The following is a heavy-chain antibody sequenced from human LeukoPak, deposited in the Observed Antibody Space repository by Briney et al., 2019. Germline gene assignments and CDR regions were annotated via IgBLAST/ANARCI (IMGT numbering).Heavy chain of an antibody. CDR2: IYYSGST. CDR3: ARDPNAYYFDY. CDR1: GGSISSYY. J-gene: IGHJ4*02. V-gene: IGHV4-59*01. Sequence: SETLSLTCTVSGGSISSYYWSWVRQPPGKGVEWVGYIYYSGSTNYNPSLKSRVTISVDTSKNHFSLKLSSVTAADTAVYYCARDPNAYYFDYWGQGTLVTVSS.